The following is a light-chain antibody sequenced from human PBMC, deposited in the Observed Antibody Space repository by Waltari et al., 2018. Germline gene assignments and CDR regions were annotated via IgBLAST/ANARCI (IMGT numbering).Light chain of an antibody. CDR2: ENS. Sequence: QSVLTQPPSMSRTPGQRVTISCSGSHSNIGSNFVYWYQQFPGMAPRLLIFENSRRPSGVPDRFSASKAGASASLAISGLRSEDEAHYHCASWDDSLRGRVFGGGTRLTVL. V-gene: IGLV1-47*01. CDR3: ASWDDSLRGRV. CDR1: HSNIGSNF. J-gene: IGLJ2*01.